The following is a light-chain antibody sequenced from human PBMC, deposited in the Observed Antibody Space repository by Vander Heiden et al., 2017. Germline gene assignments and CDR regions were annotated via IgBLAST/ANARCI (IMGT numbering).Light chain of an antibody. Sequence: QAVLTQPSSLSASPGASASLTCTLRSGINVGTYRIYWYQQKPGSPPQYLLRYKSDSDKQQGSGVPSRFSGSKDASANAGILLISGLQSEDEADYYCMIWHSSAWVFGGGTKLTLL. J-gene: IGLJ3*02. CDR1: SGINVGTYR. V-gene: IGLV5-45*03. CDR3: MIWHSSAWV. CDR2: YKSDSDK.